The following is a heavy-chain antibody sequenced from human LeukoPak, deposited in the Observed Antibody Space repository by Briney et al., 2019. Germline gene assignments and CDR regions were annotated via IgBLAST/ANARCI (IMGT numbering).Heavy chain of an antibody. Sequence: ASVKVSCKASGGTFSSYAISWVRQAPGQGLEWMGGIIPIFGTANYAQKFQGRVTITADESTSTAYMELSSLRSEDTAVYYCARDGGCSGGSCYYGMDVGGQGTTVPVSS. V-gene: IGHV1-69*13. CDR3: ARDGGCSGGSCYYGMDV. CDR1: GGTFSSYA. CDR2: IIPIFGTA. J-gene: IGHJ6*02. D-gene: IGHD2-15*01.